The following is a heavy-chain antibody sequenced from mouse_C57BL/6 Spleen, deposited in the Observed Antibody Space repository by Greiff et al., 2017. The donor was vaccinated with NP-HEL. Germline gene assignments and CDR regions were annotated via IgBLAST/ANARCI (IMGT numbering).Heavy chain of an antibody. CDR3: TRERSNWYFDV. Sequence: VQLQQSGAELVRPGASVTLSCKASGYTFTDYEMHWVKQTPVHGLEWIGAIDPETGGTAYNQKFKGKAILTADKSSSTAYMELRSLTSEDSAVYYCTRERSNWYFDVWGTGTTVTVSS. V-gene: IGHV1-15*01. CDR2: IDPETGGT. J-gene: IGHJ1*03. CDR1: GYTFTDYE.